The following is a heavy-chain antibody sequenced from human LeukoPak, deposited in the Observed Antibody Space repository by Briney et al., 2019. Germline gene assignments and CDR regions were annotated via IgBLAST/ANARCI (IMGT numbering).Heavy chain of an antibody. Sequence: SVKVSCKTSGYTFTSNGISWVRQATGQGLEWMGRIIPILGIANYAQKFQGRVTITADKSTSTAYMELSSLRSEDTAVYYCASGRDGYNRWGQGTLVTVSS. CDR1: GYTFTSNG. V-gene: IGHV1-69*04. J-gene: IGHJ4*02. D-gene: IGHD5-24*01. CDR2: IIPILGIA. CDR3: ASGRDGYNR.